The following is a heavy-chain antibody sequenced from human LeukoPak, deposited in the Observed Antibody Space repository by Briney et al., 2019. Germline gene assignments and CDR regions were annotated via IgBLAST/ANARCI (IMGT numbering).Heavy chain of an antibody. CDR1: GGSISSR. Sequence: SETLSLTCAVSGGSISSRVRQTPGKGLEWIGEIYHRGNTHYNPSLKSRVTISVDTSKNQFSLRLSSVTAADTAMYYCATGYGSGTLRDRYYYMDVWGKGTTVTVSS. D-gene: IGHD3-10*01. V-gene: IGHV4-4*02. CDR2: IYHRGNT. J-gene: IGHJ6*03. CDR3: ATGYGSGTLRDRYYYMDV.